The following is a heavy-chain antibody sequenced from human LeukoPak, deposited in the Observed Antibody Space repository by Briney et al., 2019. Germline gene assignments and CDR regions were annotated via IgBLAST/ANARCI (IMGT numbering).Heavy chain of an antibody. V-gene: IGHV3-23*01. D-gene: IGHD2-21*02. CDR3: AKPTCGGDCYSYYFDY. CDR1: GFTFSNYG. CDR2: ISGSGGST. J-gene: IGHJ4*02. Sequence: PGGSLRLSCAASGFTFSNYGMSWVRQAPGKGLEWVSAISGSGGSTDYADSVKGRFTISRDNSKNTLYLQINSLRAKDTAVYYCAKPTCGGDCYSYYFDYWGQGTLVTVSS.